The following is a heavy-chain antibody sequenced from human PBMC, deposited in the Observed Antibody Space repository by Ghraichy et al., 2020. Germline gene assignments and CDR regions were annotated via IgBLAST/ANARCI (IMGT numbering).Heavy chain of an antibody. CDR2: IYHGDSNT. Sequence: GESLNISCKGPGYSFTRYWIGWVRQMPGKGLEWMGIIYHGDSNTRYSPSFQGQVTISADKSISTAYLQWSSLKASDTAMYYCARPASGGWYVGDAFDIWGQGTMVTVSS. J-gene: IGHJ3*02. V-gene: IGHV5-51*01. CDR3: ARPASGGWYVGDAFDI. D-gene: IGHD6-19*01. CDR1: GYSFTRYW.